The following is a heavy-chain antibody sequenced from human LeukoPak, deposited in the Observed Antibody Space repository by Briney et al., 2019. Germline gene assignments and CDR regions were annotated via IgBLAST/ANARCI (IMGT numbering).Heavy chain of an antibody. CDR3: AKLMDNNYDGSAFDY. J-gene: IGHJ4*02. CDR2: ISAYNGNT. D-gene: IGHD3-22*01. CDR1: GYTFTSYG. V-gene: IGHV1-18*01. Sequence: ASVKVSCKASGYTFTSYGISWVRQAPGQGLEWMGCISAYNGNTNYAQKLQGRVTMTTDTSTSTAYVELRSLTSDDTALYYCAKLMDNNYDGSAFDYWGQGTLVTVSS.